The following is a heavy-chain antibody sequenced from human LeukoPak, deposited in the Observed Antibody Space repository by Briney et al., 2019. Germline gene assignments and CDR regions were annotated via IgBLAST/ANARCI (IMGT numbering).Heavy chain of an antibody. CDR1: GGSISSGNW. D-gene: IGHD4-17*01. V-gene: IGHV4-4*02. CDR3: ASWGYGDYEVGGDY. CDR2: IYHSGST. Sequence: SGTLSLTCAVSGGSISSGNWWSWVRQPPGKGLEWIGQIYHSGSTNYNPSLKSRVTISVEKSKNQFSLNLTSVTAADTAVYYCASWGYGDYEVGGDYWGQGTLVTVSS. J-gene: IGHJ4*02.